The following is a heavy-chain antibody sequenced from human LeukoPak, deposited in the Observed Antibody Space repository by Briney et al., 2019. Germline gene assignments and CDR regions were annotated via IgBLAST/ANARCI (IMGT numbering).Heavy chain of an antibody. CDR3: ARAMGYSSVFDY. CDR2: ISYSGST. CDR1: RGSISSYF. J-gene: IGHJ4*02. D-gene: IGHD6-19*01. Sequence: SETLSLTCTVSRGSISSYFWSWIRQAPGKGLEWIGYISYSGSTNHNPSLKSRVTASVDTSKNQVSLRLSSVTAADTAVYYCARAMGYSSVFDYWGQGILVTVSS. V-gene: IGHV4-59*01.